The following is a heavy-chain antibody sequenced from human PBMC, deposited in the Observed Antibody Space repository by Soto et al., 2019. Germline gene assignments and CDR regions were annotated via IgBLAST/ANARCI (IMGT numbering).Heavy chain of an antibody. CDR2: IAWNSDII. D-gene: IGHD3-10*01. J-gene: IGHJ6*02. CDR1: GFSFEDYA. V-gene: IGHV3-9*01. Sequence: EVQLVESGGGLVQPGRSLRLSCAASGFSFEDYAMHWVRQAPGKGLEWVSGIAWNSDIIGYADSVKGRFTISRDNGKNSLYLQMNSLRAEDPALYYCAMDHYGPAIYGIDVGGQGTRVTVSS. CDR3: AMDHYGPAIYGIDV.